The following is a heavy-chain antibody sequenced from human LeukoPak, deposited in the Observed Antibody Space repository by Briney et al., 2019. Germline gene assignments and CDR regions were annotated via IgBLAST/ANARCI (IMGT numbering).Heavy chain of an antibody. CDR3: ARVTGEFDYGDPRGYYFDY. CDR1: GFTFSSYA. Sequence: GGSLRLSCAASGFTFSSYAKHWVRQAPGKGLEWVAVISYDGSNKYYADSVKGRFTVSRDNSKNTLYLQMNSLRAEDTAVYYCARVTGEFDYGDPRGYYFDYWGQGTLVTVSS. J-gene: IGHJ4*02. D-gene: IGHD4-17*01. CDR2: ISYDGSNK. V-gene: IGHV3-30*04.